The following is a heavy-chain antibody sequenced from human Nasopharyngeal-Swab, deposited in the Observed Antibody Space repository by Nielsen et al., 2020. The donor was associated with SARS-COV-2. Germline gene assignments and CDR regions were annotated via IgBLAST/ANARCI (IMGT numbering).Heavy chain of an antibody. Sequence: ASVKVSCKASGYTFTSYGISWVRQAPGQGLEWMGWISGNIGTTNYAQNLQGRVTMTTDTSTRTAYMELRNLRSDDTAVYYCARGSTLIDYWGQGTLVTVSS. V-gene: IGHV1-18*01. CDR1: GYTFTSYG. CDR3: ARGSTLIDY. D-gene: IGHD1-26*01. J-gene: IGHJ4*02. CDR2: ISGNIGTT.